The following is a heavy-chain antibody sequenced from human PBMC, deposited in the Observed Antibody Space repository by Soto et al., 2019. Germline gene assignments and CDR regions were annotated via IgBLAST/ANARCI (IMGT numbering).Heavy chain of an antibody. J-gene: IGHJ6*02. CDR2: ISGSGGST. D-gene: IGHD6-19*01. Sequence: EVQLLESGGGLVQPGGSLRLSCAASGFTFSSYAMSWVRQAPGKGLEWVSAISGSGGSTYYADSVKGRFTNSRDNSKNTLYLQMNSLRAEDTAVYYCAKRRIAVAGMWYYYGMDVWGQGTTVTVSS. V-gene: IGHV3-23*01. CDR3: AKRRIAVAGMWYYYGMDV. CDR1: GFTFSSYA.